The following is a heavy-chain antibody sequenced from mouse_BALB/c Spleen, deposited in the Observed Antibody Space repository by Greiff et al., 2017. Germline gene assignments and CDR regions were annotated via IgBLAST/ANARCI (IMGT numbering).Heavy chain of an antibody. CDR3: ASYYYGSTWFAY. CDR2: IWAGGST. Sequence: VQLQQSGPGLVAPSQSLSITCTVSGFSLTSYGVHWVRQPPGKGLEWLGVIWAGGSTNYNSALMSRLSISKDNSKSQVFLKMNSLQTDDTAMYYCASYYYGSTWFAYWGQGTLVTVSA. D-gene: IGHD1-1*01. CDR1: GFSLTSYG. V-gene: IGHV2-9*02. J-gene: IGHJ3*01.